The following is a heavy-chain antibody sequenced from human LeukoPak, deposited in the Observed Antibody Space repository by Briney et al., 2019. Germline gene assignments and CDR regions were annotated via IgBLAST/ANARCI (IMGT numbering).Heavy chain of an antibody. CDR1: GFTFSSYW. CDR3: AKYYYDSSGYYVPI. V-gene: IGHV3-74*01. Sequence: SGGSLRLSCAASGFTFSSYWMHWVRQAPGKGLVWVSRINSDGSSTSYADSVKGRFTISGDNAKNTLYLQMNSLRAEDTAVYYCAKYYYDSSGYYVPIWGQGTMVTVSS. CDR2: INSDGSST. D-gene: IGHD3-22*01. J-gene: IGHJ3*02.